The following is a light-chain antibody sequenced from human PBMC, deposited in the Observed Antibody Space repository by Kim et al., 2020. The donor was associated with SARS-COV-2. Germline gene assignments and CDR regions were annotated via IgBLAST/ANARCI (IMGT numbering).Light chain of an antibody. Sequence: EIVLTQSPGTLSLSPGERATLSCRASQSVSSSYLAWYQQKPGQAPRLLIYGASSRATGIPDRFSGSGSGTDFTLTISRLEPEDFAVYYCQQRETFGQWTKVDIK. CDR2: GAS. J-gene: IGKJ1*01. V-gene: IGKV3-20*01. CDR3: QQRET. CDR1: QSVSSSY.